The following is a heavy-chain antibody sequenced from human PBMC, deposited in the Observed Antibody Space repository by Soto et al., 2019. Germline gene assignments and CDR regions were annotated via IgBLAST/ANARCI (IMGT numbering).Heavy chain of an antibody. CDR2: IMPTVDSA. J-gene: IGHJ6*01. CDR1: GGPLSDYA. V-gene: IGHV1-69*13. D-gene: IGHD3-10*01. CDR3: AVAAVREILTEQSSGMAV. Sequence: SVKVSCKASGGPLSDYAVSLVRQARRQGLEWMGGIMPTVDSANYAQKFQGRLTITADESTSTANMELSRLTSDDTAIYYCAVAAVREILTEQSSGMAVWGQGTTVTVSS.